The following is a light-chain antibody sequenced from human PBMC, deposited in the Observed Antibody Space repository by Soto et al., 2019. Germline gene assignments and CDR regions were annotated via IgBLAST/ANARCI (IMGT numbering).Light chain of an antibody. V-gene: IGLV2-23*03. Sequence: QSALTQPASVSGSPGQSITISCTGTSSDVGGYNLVSWYQQHPGKAPKLMIYESSNRPSGVSHRFSGSKSGNTASLTISGLQAEDEAEYYCCSYAGSSSVFVFGGGTQLTVL. J-gene: IGLJ2*01. CDR3: CSYAGSSSVFV. CDR2: ESS. CDR1: SSDVGGYNL.